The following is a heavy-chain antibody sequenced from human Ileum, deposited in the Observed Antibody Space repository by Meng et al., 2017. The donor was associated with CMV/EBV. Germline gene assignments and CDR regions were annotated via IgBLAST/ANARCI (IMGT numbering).Heavy chain of an antibody. J-gene: IGHJ4*02. D-gene: IGHD6-13*01. V-gene: IGHV3-21*01. Sequence: GESLKISCAASGFTFSGYSMNWVRQAPGKGLEWVSSISNSSRHIFCADSMKGRFTISRDNAKNSLYLQMNSLRAEDTAMYYCAKSVMAADGTRGFDFWGQGTLVTVSS. CDR1: GFTFSGYS. CDR2: ISNSSRHI. CDR3: AKSVMAADGTRGFDF.